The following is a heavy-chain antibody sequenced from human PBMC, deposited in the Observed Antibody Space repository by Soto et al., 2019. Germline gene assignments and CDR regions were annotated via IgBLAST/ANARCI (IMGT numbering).Heavy chain of an antibody. Sequence: SVKVSCKASGGTFSNSAISWVRQAPGQGLEWMGGIMPIFRTPDYAQKFQGRVTITADESTSTAYMELSGLRSDDTAVYYCARGVGSGSYYNQYNWFDPWGQGTLVTVSS. D-gene: IGHD3-10*01. V-gene: IGHV1-69*13. CDR1: GGTFSNSA. CDR3: ARGVGSGSYYNQYNWFDP. CDR2: IMPIFRTP. J-gene: IGHJ5*02.